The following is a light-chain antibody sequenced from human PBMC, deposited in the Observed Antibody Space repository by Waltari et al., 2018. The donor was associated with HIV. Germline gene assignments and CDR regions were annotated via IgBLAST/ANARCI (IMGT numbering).Light chain of an antibody. CDR1: RTAVGHYNY. V-gene: IGLV2-8*01. Sequence: QSALTQPPSASGSLGQSVTISCSGTRTAVGHYNYVSWYQQHPGKAPKLIIYEVTKRPSGVPDRFSGSKSGNTASLTVSGLQAEDEGDYYCSSYSGINDVGVFGGGTKLTVL. CDR2: EVT. CDR3: SSYSGINDVGV. J-gene: IGLJ3*02.